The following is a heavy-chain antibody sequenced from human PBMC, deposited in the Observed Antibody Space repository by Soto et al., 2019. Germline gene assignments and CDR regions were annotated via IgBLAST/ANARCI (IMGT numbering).Heavy chain of an antibody. CDR1: GFTFSSYA. CDR2: ISYDGSNK. V-gene: IGHV3-30-3*01. CDR3: ARARLDTPALDY. D-gene: IGHD2-2*01. Sequence: QVQLVESGGGVVQPGRSLRLYCAASGFTFSSYAMHWVRQAPGKGLEWVAVISYDGSNKYYADSVKGRFTISRDNSKNTRYLQMNSLRAEDTAVYYCARARLDTPALDYWGQGTLVTVSS. J-gene: IGHJ4*02.